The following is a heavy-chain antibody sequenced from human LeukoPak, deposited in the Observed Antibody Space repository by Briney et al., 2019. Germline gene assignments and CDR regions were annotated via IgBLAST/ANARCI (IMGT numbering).Heavy chain of an antibody. J-gene: IGHJ5*02. D-gene: IGHD6-19*01. CDR2: ISGSGGST. Sequence: GGSLRLSCAPSGFTFSSYAMSWVRQAPGKGLEWVSAISGSGGSTYYADSVKGRFTISRDNSKNTLYLQMNSLRAEDTAVYYCARIPVAGFNWFDPWGQGTLVTVSS. CDR1: GFTFSSYA. V-gene: IGHV3-23*01. CDR3: ARIPVAGFNWFDP.